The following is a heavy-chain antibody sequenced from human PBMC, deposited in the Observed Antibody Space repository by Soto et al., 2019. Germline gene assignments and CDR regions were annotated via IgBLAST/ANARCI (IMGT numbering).Heavy chain of an antibody. Sequence: QVQLVQSGAEVKKPGSSVKVSCKASGGTFSSYAISWVRQAPGQGLEWMGGIIPIFGTANYAQKFRGRVTITADEATSAVYMGLGSRRSEDTAVYYCARTREYSNLYCYYGMDVWGQGTTVTVSS. CDR1: GGTFSSYA. J-gene: IGHJ6*02. D-gene: IGHD6-6*01. CDR3: ARTREYSNLYCYYGMDV. CDR2: IIPIFGTA. V-gene: IGHV1-69*01.